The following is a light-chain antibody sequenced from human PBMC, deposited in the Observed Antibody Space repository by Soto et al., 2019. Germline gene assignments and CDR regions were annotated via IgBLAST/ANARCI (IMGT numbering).Light chain of an antibody. Sequence: DIQLTQSPSFLSASVGDRVTITCRASQGISSFLAWYQQKPGKAPKLLIYAASTLHSGVPSRFSSSGSGTEFTLTISSLQPEDFATYYCQQLNSYPCTFGPGTKVDIK. CDR2: AAS. CDR1: QGISSF. J-gene: IGKJ3*01. CDR3: QQLNSYPCT. V-gene: IGKV1-9*01.